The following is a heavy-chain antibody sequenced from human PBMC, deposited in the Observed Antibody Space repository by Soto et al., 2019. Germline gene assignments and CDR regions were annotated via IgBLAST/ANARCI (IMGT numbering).Heavy chain of an antibody. J-gene: IGHJ4*02. Sequence: GGSLRLSCATSGFSFNDYAMYWVRQAPGQGLEWVAIISSDGHHQFYLDNLRGRFTVSRDNSKNTLYLQMNSLRPEDTAVYYCSRGTYYPQSSGLHADYWGPGTVVTISS. CDR2: ISSDGHHQ. CDR3: SRGTYYPQSSGLHADY. D-gene: IGHD3-22*01. CDR1: GFSFNDYA. V-gene: IGHV3-30*03.